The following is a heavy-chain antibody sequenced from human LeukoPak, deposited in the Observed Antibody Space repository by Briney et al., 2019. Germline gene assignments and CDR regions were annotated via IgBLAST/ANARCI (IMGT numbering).Heavy chain of an antibody. CDR3: ITGDYDFWSGFYSPNHYFDY. J-gene: IGHJ4*02. CDR1: GFTFTSAW. CDR2: IKGEPAAGAP. Sequence: GGSLRLSCAASGFTFTSAWMSWVRQAPGKGLEWVGRIKGEPAAGAPDYVASVKGRFTISRDDSKNTLFLQMNSLKTEDTAVYYCITGDYDFWSGFYSPNHYFDYWGQGTLVTVSS. V-gene: IGHV3-15*01. D-gene: IGHD3-3*01.